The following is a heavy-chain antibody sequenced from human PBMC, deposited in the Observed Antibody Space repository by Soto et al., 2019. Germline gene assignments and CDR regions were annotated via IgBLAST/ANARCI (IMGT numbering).Heavy chain of an antibody. D-gene: IGHD2-2*01. J-gene: IGHJ6*02. CDR1: GGTFSSYA. CDR2: IIPIFGTA. CDR3: ARRGPNCSSTSCPNKYYYYYGMDV. Sequence: ASVKVSCKASGGTFSSYAISWVRQAPGQGLEWMGGIIPIFGTANYAQKFQGRVTITADESTSTAYMELSSLRSEGTAVYYCARRGPNCSSTSCPNKYYYYYGMDVWGQGTTVTVSS. V-gene: IGHV1-69*13.